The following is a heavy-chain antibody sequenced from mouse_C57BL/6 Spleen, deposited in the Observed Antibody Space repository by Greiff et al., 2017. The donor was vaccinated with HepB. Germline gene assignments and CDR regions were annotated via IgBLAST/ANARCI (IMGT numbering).Heavy chain of an antibody. J-gene: IGHJ1*03. Sequence: QVQLQQSGPELVKPGASVKISCKASGYAFSSSWMNWVKQRPGKGLEWIGRIYPGDGDTNYNGKFKGKATLTADKSSSTAYMQLSSLTSEDSAVYFCAREVGKLRMDFDVWGTGTTVTVSS. CDR3: AREVGKLRMDFDV. CDR1: GYAFSSSW. D-gene: IGHD2-10*02. V-gene: IGHV1-82*01. CDR2: IYPGDGDT.